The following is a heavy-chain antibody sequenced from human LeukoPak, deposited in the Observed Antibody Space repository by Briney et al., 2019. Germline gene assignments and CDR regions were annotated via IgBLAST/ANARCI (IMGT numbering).Heavy chain of an antibody. Sequence: GRSLRLSCAASGFTFDDYAMHWVRQAPGKGLEWVSGISWNSGSIGYADSVKGRFTISRDNAKNSLYLQMNSLRAEDTALYYCAKGPARILYWEGWFDPWGQGTLVTVFS. J-gene: IGHJ5*02. V-gene: IGHV3-9*01. D-gene: IGHD2-8*02. CDR1: GFTFDDYA. CDR2: ISWNSGSI. CDR3: AKGPARILYWEGWFDP.